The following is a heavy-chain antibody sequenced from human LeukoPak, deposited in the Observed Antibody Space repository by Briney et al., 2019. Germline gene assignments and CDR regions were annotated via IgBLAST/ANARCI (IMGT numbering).Heavy chain of an antibody. J-gene: IGHJ4*02. Sequence: PGRSLRLSCAASGFTFDDYALHWVRQAPGKGLEWVSGISWNSGSIGYADFVRGRFTTSRDNAKLYLYLQMNRLRAEDTALYYCAATSRMGDFDYWGQRTLVTAAS. V-gene: IGHV3-9*01. CDR2: ISWNSGSI. CDR1: GFTFDDYA. D-gene: IGHD2-8*01. CDR3: AATSRMGDFDY.